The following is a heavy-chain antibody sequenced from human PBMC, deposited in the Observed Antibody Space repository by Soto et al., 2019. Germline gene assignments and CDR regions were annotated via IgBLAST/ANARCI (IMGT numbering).Heavy chain of an antibody. CDR1: GYTFTSYA. CDR2: INAGDGNT. V-gene: IGHV1-3*05. D-gene: IGHD3-10*01. J-gene: IGHJ4*02. CDR3: ARSPGGPMTPGDY. Sequence: QVQLVQSGAEEKKPGASVKVSCKASGYTFTSYAMHWVRQAPGQRLEWMGWINAGDGNTKYSQKFQGRVTITRDTSASTAYMELSSLRSEDTAVYYCARSPGGPMTPGDYWGQGTLVTVSS.